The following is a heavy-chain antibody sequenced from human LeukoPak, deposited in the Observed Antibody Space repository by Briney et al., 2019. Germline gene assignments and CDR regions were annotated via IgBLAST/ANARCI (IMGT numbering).Heavy chain of an antibody. J-gene: IGHJ6*03. V-gene: IGHV4-38-2*02. CDR3: ARVWYYYYMDV. CDR2: IYHSGST. Sequence: SETLSLTCTVSGYSISSGYYWGWIRQPPGKGLEWIGSIYHSGSTYYNPSLKSRVTISVDTSKNQFSLKLSSVTAADTAVYYCARVWYYYYMDVWGKGTTVTVSS. D-gene: IGHD3-16*01. CDR1: GYSISSGYY.